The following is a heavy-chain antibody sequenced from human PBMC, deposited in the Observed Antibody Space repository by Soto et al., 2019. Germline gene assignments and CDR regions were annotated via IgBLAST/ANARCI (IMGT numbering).Heavy chain of an antibody. D-gene: IGHD1-26*01. CDR2: IWYDGSNK. J-gene: IGHJ4*02. V-gene: IGHV3-33*01. CDR1: GFTFSSYG. CDR3: ARDSVSWELRLVSPLFYFDY. Sequence: PGGSLRLSCAASGFTFSSYGMHWVRQAPGKGLEWVAVIWYDGSNKYYADSVKGRFTISRDNSKNTLYLQMNSLRAEDTAVYYCARDSVSWELRLVSPLFYFDYWGQGTLVTVSS.